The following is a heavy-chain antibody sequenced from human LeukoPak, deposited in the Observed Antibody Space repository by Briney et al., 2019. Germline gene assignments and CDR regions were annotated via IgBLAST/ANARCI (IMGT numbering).Heavy chain of an antibody. D-gene: IGHD3-22*01. CDR3: ARHVPYYYDSSGGNWFDP. V-gene: IGHV4-4*09. CDR2: IYTSGST. J-gene: IGHJ5*02. CDR1: GGSISSYY. Sequence: SETLSLTCTVSGGSISSYYWSWIRQPPGKGLEWIGYIYTSGSTNHNPSLKSRVTISVDTSKNQFSLKLSSVTAADTAVYYCARHVPYYYDSSGGNWFDPWGQGTLVNVSS.